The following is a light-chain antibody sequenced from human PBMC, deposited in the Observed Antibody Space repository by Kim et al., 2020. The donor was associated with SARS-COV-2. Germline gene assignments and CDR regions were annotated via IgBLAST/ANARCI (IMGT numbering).Light chain of an antibody. V-gene: IGKV3-20*01. CDR2: GAS. Sequence: EIVLTQSPGTLSLSPGERATLPCRASQSVSSNYLAWYQQKPAQAPRLLIYGASSRATGIPDRFSGSGSGTDFTLTISRLEAEDFTVYYCQQYGSSPYTFGQGTKLEI. CDR1: QSVSSNY. CDR3: QQYGSSPYT. J-gene: IGKJ2*01.